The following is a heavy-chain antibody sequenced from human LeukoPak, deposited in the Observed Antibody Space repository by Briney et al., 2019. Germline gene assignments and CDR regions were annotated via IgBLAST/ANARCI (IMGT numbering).Heavy chain of an antibody. CDR2: ISAYNGNT. CDR1: GYTFTSYG. D-gene: IGHD2-21*02. J-gene: IGHJ4*02. Sequence: ASVKVSCKASGYTFTSYGISWVRQAPGQGLEWMGWISAYNGNTNYAQKLQGRVTMTTDTSTSTAYMELRSLRSDDTAVYYCARHIVVVTVPYYFDYWGQGTLVTVSS. V-gene: IGHV1-18*01. CDR3: ARHIVVVTVPYYFDY.